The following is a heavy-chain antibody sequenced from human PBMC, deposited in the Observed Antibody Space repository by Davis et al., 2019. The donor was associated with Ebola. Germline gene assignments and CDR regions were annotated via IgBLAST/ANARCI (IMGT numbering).Heavy chain of an antibody. D-gene: IGHD6-13*01. CDR3: ARGVVAQQLVRLYYGMDV. CDR2: ISGYNGNT. CDR1: GYIFTSYG. Sequence: AASVKVSCKASGYIFTSYGISWVRQAPGQGLEWMGWISGYNGNTNYAQKYRGRVTMTTDTSASTAYMELSRLRSDDTAVYYCARGVVAQQLVRLYYGMDVWGKGTTVTVSS. V-gene: IGHV1-18*01. J-gene: IGHJ6*04.